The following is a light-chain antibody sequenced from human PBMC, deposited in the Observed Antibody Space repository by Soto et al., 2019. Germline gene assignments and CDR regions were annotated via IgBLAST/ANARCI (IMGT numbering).Light chain of an antibody. J-gene: IGLJ1*01. Sequence: QSALTQPPSASGSLGQSGTISFTGTSSDIGTYDYVSWYQQHPGRAPKLIIFEVSKRPSGVPDRFSGSKSGNTASLIVSGLQPDDEAEYHCTSYTGDDFTFIFGTGTKVTVL. CDR3: TSYTGDDFTFI. CDR1: SSDIGTYDY. V-gene: IGLV2-8*01. CDR2: EVS.